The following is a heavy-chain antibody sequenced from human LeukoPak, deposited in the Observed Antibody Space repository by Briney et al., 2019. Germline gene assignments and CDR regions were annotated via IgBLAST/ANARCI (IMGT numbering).Heavy chain of an antibody. V-gene: IGHV4-59*01. D-gene: IGHD5-18*01. Sequence: SETLSLTCTVSGGSISGYYWSWIRQPPGKGLEWIGYIYDSGRTNYNPSLKSRVTISLDTSKNQLSLKLTSVTAADTAVYYCARTTEGGYTYGYFYYYYMDVWGKGTTVTISS. CDR2: IYDSGRT. CDR1: GGSISGYY. CDR3: ARTTEGGYTYGYFYYYYMDV. J-gene: IGHJ6*03.